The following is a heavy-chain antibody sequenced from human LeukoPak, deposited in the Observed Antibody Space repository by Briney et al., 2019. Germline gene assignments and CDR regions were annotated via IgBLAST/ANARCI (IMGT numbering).Heavy chain of an antibody. CDR2: VSLSGLT. CDR3: SRENGAFSPFGY. D-gene: IGHD2-8*01. Sequence: PSETLSLTCTVSGGSISTYYWSWVRQPPGQGLEWIGEVSLSGLTNYNPSLSSRVIMALDTSKNHLSLHLTSVTAADTAVYYCSRENGAFSPFGYWGQGYLVTVLS. CDR1: GGSISTYY. J-gene: IGHJ4*02. V-gene: IGHV4-59*12.